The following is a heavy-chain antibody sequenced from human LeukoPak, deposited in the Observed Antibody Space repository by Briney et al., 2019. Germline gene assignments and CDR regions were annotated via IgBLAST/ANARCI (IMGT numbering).Heavy chain of an antibody. J-gene: IGHJ4*02. CDR2: ISVGGETT. CDR3: AQGYSSGWFPN. D-gene: IGHD2-15*01. V-gene: IGHV3-23*01. Sequence: GGSLRLSCAVSGFSVSSFGMSWVRQAPGKGLEWISAISVGGETTWYADSVKGRFIISRDNSKNTLYLQLSSLRAEDTAVYYCAQGYSSGWFPNWGQGSLVSVSS. CDR1: GFSVSSFG.